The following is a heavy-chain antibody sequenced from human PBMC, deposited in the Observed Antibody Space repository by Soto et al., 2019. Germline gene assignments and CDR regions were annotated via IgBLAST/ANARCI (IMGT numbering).Heavy chain of an antibody. CDR3: ARHALNYDSSGYYPWVPTFLIDY. Sequence: QLQLQESGPGLVKPSETLSLTCTVSGGSISSSSYYWGWIRQPPGKGLEWIGSIYYSGSTYYNPSLKSRVTISVDTSKNQFSLKLSSVTAADTAVYYCARHALNYDSSGYYPWVPTFLIDYWGQGTLVTVSS. D-gene: IGHD3-22*01. CDR1: GGSISSSSYY. J-gene: IGHJ4*02. V-gene: IGHV4-39*01. CDR2: IYYSGST.